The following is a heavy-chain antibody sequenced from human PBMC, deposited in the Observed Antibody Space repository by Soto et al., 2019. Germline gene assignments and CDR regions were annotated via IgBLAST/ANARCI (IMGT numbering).Heavy chain of an antibody. Sequence: QVQLQESGPGLVKPSETLSLTCTVSGGSVSSGSYYWSWIRQPPGKGLEWIGYIYYSGSTNYNPSLKSRVTISVDTSKNQFSLKLSSVTAADTAVYYCARGHYYGMDVWGQGTTDTVSS. CDR2: IYYSGST. CDR3: ARGHYYGMDV. CDR1: GGSVSSGSYY. V-gene: IGHV4-61*01. J-gene: IGHJ6*02.